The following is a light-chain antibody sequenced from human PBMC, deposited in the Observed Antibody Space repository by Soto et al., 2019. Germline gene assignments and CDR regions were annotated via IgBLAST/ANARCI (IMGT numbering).Light chain of an antibody. V-gene: IGLV2-23*02. CDR1: SSDVGSYDL. Sequence: QSALTQPASVSGSPGQSITISCTGSSSDVGSYDLVSWYQHHPGSAPKLLIYGVTQRPSGVPNRFSASKSANTASLTISGLQAEDEAHYYCCSYAGSSTSVIFGGGTQLTVL. CDR2: GVT. J-gene: IGLJ2*01. CDR3: CSYAGSSTSVI.